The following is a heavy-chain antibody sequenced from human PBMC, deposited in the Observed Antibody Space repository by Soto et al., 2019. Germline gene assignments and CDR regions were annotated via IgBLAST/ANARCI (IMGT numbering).Heavy chain of an antibody. Sequence: GGSLRLSCAASGFTFSSYAMSWVRQAPGKGLEWVSAISGSGGSTYYADSVKGRFTISRDNSKNTLYLQMNSLRAEDTAVYYCAKSGLTILPLYYGMDVWGQGTTVTVSS. V-gene: IGHV3-23*01. J-gene: IGHJ6*02. CDR1: GFTFSSYA. CDR3: AKSGLTILPLYYGMDV. CDR2: ISGSGGST. D-gene: IGHD3-3*01.